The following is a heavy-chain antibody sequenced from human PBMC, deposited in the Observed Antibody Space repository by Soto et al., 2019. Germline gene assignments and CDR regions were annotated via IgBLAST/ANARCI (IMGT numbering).Heavy chain of an antibody. J-gene: IGHJ4*02. V-gene: IGHV4-31*03. CDR3: ASIYSSGWYPFDY. CDR1: GGSISSGGYY. CDR2: IYYSGST. D-gene: IGHD6-13*01. Sequence: KPSETLSLTCTVSGGSISSGGYYWSWIRQHPGKGLEWIGYIYYSGSTYYNPSLKSRVTISVDTSKNQFSLKLSSVTAADTAVYYCASIYSSGWYPFDYWGQGTLVTVSS.